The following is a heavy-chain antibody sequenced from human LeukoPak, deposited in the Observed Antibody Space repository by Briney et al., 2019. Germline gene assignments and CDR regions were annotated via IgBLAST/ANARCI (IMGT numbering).Heavy chain of an antibody. Sequence: SETLSLTCTVSGGSISSYYWSWIRQPPGKGLEWIGYIYYSGSTNYNPSLKSRVTISVDTSKNQFSLKLSSVAAADTAMYYCARAGSTLRPVDYWGQGTLVTVSS. D-gene: IGHD1-26*01. CDR3: ARAGSTLRPVDY. V-gene: IGHV4-59*01. CDR2: IYYSGST. CDR1: GGSISSYY. J-gene: IGHJ4*02.